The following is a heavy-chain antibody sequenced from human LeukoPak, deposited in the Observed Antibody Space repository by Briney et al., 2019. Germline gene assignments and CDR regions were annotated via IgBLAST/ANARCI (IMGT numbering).Heavy chain of an antibody. CDR2: INHSGST. J-gene: IGHJ5*02. CDR3: ARDSGTSGEVKFDP. CDR1: GFTFSSYA. D-gene: IGHD3-10*01. Sequence: GSLRLSCAASGFTFSSYAMSWIRQPPGKGLEWIGEINHSGSTNYNPSLKSRVTMSVDTSKNQISLKLKSVTAADTAVYYCARDSGTSGEVKFDPWGQGALVTVSS. V-gene: IGHV4-34*01.